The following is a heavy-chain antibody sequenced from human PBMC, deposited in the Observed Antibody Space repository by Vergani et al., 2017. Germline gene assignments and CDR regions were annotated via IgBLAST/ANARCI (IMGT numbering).Heavy chain of an antibody. CDR2: IYHSGST. J-gene: IGHJ4*02. CDR3: ARVVGHCGGDCYADY. Sequence: QLQLQESGSGLVKPSQTLSLTCAVSGGSISSGGYSWSWIRQPPGKGLEWIGYIYHSGSTYYNPSLKSRVTISVDRSKNQFSLKLSSVTAADTAVYYCARVVGHCGGDCYADYGGQGTLVTVSS. CDR1: GGSISSGGYS. D-gene: IGHD2-21*01. V-gene: IGHV4-30-2*01.